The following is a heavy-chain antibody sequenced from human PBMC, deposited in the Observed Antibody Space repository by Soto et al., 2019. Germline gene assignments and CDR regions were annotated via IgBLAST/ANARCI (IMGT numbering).Heavy chain of an antibody. CDR3: AHSPINGAINMIDLQIKFDP. V-gene: IGHV2-5*02. CDR2: IYWDDDK. D-gene: IGHD3-22*01. CDR1: GFSLSTSGVG. Sequence: GSGPTLVNPTQTLTLTCTFSGFSLSTSGVGVGWIRQPPGKALEWLALIYWDDDKRYSPSLKSRLTITKDTSKNQVVLTMTNMDPVDTATYYCAHSPINGAINMIDLQIKFDPWGQGTLVTVSS. J-gene: IGHJ5*02.